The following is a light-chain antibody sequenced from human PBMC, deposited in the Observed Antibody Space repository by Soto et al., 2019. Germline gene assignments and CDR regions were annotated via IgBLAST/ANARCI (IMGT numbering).Light chain of an antibody. CDR2: SNN. CDR3: AAWDDSLNGPL. J-gene: IGLJ3*02. Sequence: QSVLTQPPSASGTPGQRVTISCSGSNSNIGSNNVNWYQQLPGTAPTLLIYSNNQRPSGVPDRFSGSKSGTSASLAVNGLQSDDEANYYCAAWDDSLNGPLFGGGTKLTVL. V-gene: IGLV1-44*01. CDR1: NSNIGSNN.